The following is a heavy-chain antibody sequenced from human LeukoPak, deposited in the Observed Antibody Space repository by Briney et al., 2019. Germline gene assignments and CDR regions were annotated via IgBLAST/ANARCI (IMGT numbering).Heavy chain of an antibody. D-gene: IGHD5-12*01. CDR2: IYSGGST. CDR1: GFTVSSNY. Sequence: PGGSLRLSCAASGFTVSSNYMSWVRQAPGKGLEWVSIIYSGGSTFYADSVKGRFTISRDNSKNTLYLQMNSLRAEDTAVYYCAKDRGWLRYYFDYWGQGTLVTVSS. J-gene: IGHJ4*02. CDR3: AKDRGWLRYYFDY. V-gene: IGHV3-53*01.